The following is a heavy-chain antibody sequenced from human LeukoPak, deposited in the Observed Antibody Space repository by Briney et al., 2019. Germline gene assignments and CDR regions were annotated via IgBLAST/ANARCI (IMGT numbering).Heavy chain of an antibody. J-gene: IGHJ4*02. Sequence: GGSLRLSCAASGFTFSSYGMHWVRLAPGKGLEWVTFIRYDGSNTYAESVKGRFTISRDNSKNTVYLQMNSLAIEDTAIYYCAKNRWGSVATPDSWGQGTVVTVSS. CDR2: IRYDGSNT. CDR3: AKNRWGSVATPDS. CDR1: GFTFSSYG. V-gene: IGHV3-30*02. D-gene: IGHD5-12*01.